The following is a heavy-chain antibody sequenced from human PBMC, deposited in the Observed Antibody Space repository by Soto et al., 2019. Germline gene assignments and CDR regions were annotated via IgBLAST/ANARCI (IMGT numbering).Heavy chain of an antibody. CDR3: ARSKTRLRWELLSAFDY. CDR1: GYSFTSYW. Sequence: GESLKISCKGSGYSFTSYWIGWVRQMPGKGLEWMGIIYPGDSDTRYSPSFQGQVTISADKSISTAYLQWSSLKASDTAMYYCARSKTRLRWELLSAFDYWGQGTLVTVSS. J-gene: IGHJ4*02. D-gene: IGHD1-26*01. CDR2: IYPGDSDT. V-gene: IGHV5-51*01.